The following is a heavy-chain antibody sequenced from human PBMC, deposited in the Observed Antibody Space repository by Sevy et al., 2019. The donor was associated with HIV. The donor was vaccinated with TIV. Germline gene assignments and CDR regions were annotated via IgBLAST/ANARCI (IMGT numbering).Heavy chain of an antibody. CDR2: INPISGGT. D-gene: IGHD3-9*01. V-gene: IGHV1-2*06. Sequence: ASVKVSRKASGYAFTGYYIHWVRQAPGQGLEWMGRINPISGGTDDSQKFQGRVTMTRDTSISTAYMDVSRLTSDDTAIYYCARAPTDFLTGGMAVWGQGTVVTVSS. J-gene: IGHJ6*02. CDR3: ARAPTDFLTGGMAV. CDR1: GYAFTGYY.